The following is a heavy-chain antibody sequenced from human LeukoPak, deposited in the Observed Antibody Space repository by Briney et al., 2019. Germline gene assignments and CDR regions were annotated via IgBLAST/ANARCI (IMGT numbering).Heavy chain of an antibody. Sequence: GGSLRLSCAASGFTFSSYAMSWVRQIPGRGLEWVSGINGNGGSTNYADSVKGRFTISRDNSKNTLYLQMNSLRAEDTAVYYCAILTVTTAYWGQGTLVTASS. V-gene: IGHV3-23*01. J-gene: IGHJ4*02. CDR3: AILTVTTAY. CDR2: INGNGGST. D-gene: IGHD4-17*01. CDR1: GFTFSSYA.